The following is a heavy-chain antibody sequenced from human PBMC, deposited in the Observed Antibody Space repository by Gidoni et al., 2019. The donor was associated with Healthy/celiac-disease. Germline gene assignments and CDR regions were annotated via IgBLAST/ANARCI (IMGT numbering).Heavy chain of an antibody. CDR2: IYYSGST. V-gene: IGHV4-59*01. J-gene: IGHJ4*02. CDR3: ARDRGGYVAGAFDS. Sequence: QVQLQESGPGLVKPSETLSLTCTVSGGSISSYYWSWIRQPPGKGLEWIGYIYYSGSTNYNPSLKSPVTISVDTSKNQFSLKVNSVTAADTAVYYCARDRGGYVAGAFDSWGQGTLVTVSS. D-gene: IGHD5-12*01. CDR1: GGSISSYY.